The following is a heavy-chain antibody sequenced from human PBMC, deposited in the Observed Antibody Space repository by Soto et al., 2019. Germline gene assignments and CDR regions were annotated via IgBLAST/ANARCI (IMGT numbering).Heavy chain of an antibody. CDR2: ISYDGSNK. Sequence: QVQLVESGGGVVQPGRSLRLSCAASGFTFSSYGMHWVHQAPGKGLEWVAVISYDGSNKYYADSVKGRFTISRDNSKNTLYLQMNSLRAEDTAVYYCAKSPMTTVTIGGDYYFDYWGQGTLVTVSS. J-gene: IGHJ4*02. CDR3: AKSPMTTVTIGGDYYFDY. V-gene: IGHV3-30*18. CDR1: GFTFSSYG. D-gene: IGHD4-17*01.